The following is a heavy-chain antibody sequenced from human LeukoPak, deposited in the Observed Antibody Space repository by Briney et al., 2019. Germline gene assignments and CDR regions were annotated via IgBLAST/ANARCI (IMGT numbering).Heavy chain of an antibody. CDR3: ARDMVPAAMFDY. D-gene: IGHD2-2*01. CDR2: IIPIFGTA. CDR1: GGAFSSYA. Sequence: SVKVSCKASGGAFSSYAISWVRQALGQGLEWMGRIIPIFGTANYAQKFQGRVTITTDESTSTAYMELSSLRSEDTAVYYCARDMVPAAMFDYWGQGTLVTVSS. V-gene: IGHV1-69*05. J-gene: IGHJ4*02.